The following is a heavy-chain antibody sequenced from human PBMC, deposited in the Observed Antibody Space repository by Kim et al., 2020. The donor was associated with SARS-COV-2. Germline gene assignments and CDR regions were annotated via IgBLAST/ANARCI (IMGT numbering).Heavy chain of an antibody. CDR1: GFTFSGSS. V-gene: IGHV3-7*01. CDR2: IKQDRSEK. D-gene: IGHD3-16*01. Sequence: GGSLRHSCAASGFTFSGSSMSWVRQTPGKGLEWVANIKQDRSEKYYVDSVKGRFTISRDNAKNSVYLQMNSLRVEDTAVYYCARSRDWGTFPVRSLDIWGQGTMVTVSS. J-gene: IGHJ3*02. CDR3: ARSRDWGTFPVRSLDI.